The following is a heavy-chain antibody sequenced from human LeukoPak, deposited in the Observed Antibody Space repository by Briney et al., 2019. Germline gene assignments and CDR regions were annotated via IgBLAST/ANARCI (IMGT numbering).Heavy chain of an antibody. CDR1: GYTFTGYY. CDR2: INPTTGGT. J-gene: IGHJ4*02. Sequence: GASVKVSCKASGYTFTGYYIHWVRQAPGQGLAWMGWINPTTGGTNSAQKFQGRVTMTRDTSISTAYMELRRLRSDDTAVYYCATSGIVTVDSQLDHWGQGTLVTVSS. CDR3: ATSGIVTVDSQLDH. V-gene: IGHV1-2*02. D-gene: IGHD1-26*01.